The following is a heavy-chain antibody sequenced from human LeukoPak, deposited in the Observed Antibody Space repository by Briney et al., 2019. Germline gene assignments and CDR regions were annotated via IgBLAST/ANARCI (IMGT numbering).Heavy chain of an antibody. V-gene: IGHV7-4-1*02. D-gene: IGHD3-10*01. CDR3: ARERYYYGSGSSQYNWFDP. J-gene: IGHJ5*02. Sequence: ASVKVSCKASGCTFTSYAMNWVRQAPGQGLEWMGWINTNTGNPTYAQGFTGRFVFSLDTSVSTAYLQISSLKAEDTAVYYCARERYYYGSGSSQYNWFDPWGQGTLVTVSS. CDR2: INTNTGNP. CDR1: GCTFTSYA.